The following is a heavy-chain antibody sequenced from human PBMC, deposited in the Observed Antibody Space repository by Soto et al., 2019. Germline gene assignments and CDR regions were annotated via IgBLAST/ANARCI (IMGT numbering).Heavy chain of an antibody. CDR2: ISGSGGST. D-gene: IGHD3-9*01. CDR1: GFTFSSYA. J-gene: IGHJ4*02. Sequence: GGSLRLSCAAPGFTFSSYAMSWVRQAPGKGLEWVSAISGSGGSTYYADSVKGRFTISRDNSKNTLYLQMNSLRAEDTAVYYCASIRYFDWFHLYYFDYWGQGTLVTVSS. V-gene: IGHV3-23*01. CDR3: ASIRYFDWFHLYYFDY.